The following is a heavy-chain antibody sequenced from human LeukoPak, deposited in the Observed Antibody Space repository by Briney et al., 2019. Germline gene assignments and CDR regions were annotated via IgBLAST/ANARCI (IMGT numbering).Heavy chain of an antibody. Sequence: GGSLRLSCAASGFTFSSYEMNWVRQAPGKGLEWVSYITSGGSAMYYAESVKGRFTISRDNAKNSLYLQMNSLRAEDTGVYYCARAPSEIGGYYPEYFRHWGQGTLVTVSS. CDR1: GFTFSSYE. V-gene: IGHV3-48*03. CDR2: ITSGGSAM. CDR3: ARAPSEIGGYYPEYFRH. D-gene: IGHD3-22*01. J-gene: IGHJ1*01.